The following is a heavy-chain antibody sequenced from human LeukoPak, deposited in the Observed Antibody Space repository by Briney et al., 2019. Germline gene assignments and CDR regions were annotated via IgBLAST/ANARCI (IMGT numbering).Heavy chain of an antibody. CDR1: GYTFTGSY. CDR3: LRGVVPAAITIWFDP. Sequence: ASGKVSCKASGYTFTGSYMHWVRQAPGQGLEWMGWINPNSGGTNYAQNFQGRVTMTRDTSISTAYMELSRLKSDDTAVYYCLRGVVPAAITIWFDPWGQGTLVTVSS. D-gene: IGHD2-2*01. CDR2: INPNSGGT. J-gene: IGHJ5*02. V-gene: IGHV1-2*02.